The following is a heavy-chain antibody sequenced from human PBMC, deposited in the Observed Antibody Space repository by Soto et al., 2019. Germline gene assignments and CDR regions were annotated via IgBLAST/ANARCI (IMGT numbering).Heavy chain of an antibody. Sequence: ASVKVSCKGSGYTFTSYDINSVRQATGQGLEWMGWMTPNSGNTGYAQKFQGRVTVTRNTSISTAYMELSSLRSEDTAVYDCARVALYSSGWSTNYYGMDVWGQGTTVTVSS. CDR1: GYTFTSYD. CDR3: ARVALYSSGWSTNYYGMDV. D-gene: IGHD6-19*01. J-gene: IGHJ6*02. CDR2: MTPNSGNT. V-gene: IGHV1-8*01.